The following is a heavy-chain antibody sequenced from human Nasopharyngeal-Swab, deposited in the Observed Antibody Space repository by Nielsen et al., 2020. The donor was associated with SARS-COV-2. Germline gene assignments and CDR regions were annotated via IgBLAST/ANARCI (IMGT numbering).Heavy chain of an antibody. Sequence: KVSCKCSVYIFPSYLIGWVRQMPGKGLEWMGIIYPGDSDTRYSPSFQGQVTISADKSISTAYLQWSSLKASDTAMYYCARHENIVVVPDYWGQGTLVTVSS. J-gene: IGHJ4*02. CDR3: ARHENIVVVPDY. CDR2: IYPGDSDT. V-gene: IGHV5-51*01. CDR1: VYIFPSYL. D-gene: IGHD2-2*01.